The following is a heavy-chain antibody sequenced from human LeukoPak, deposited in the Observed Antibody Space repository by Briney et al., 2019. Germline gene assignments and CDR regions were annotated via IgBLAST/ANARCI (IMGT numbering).Heavy chain of an antibody. D-gene: IGHD3-22*01. CDR2: INPNSGGT. V-gene: IGHV1-2*02. J-gene: IGHJ4*02. CDR1: GYTFTGYY. Sequence: ASVKVSCKASGYTFTGYYMHWVRQAPGQGLEWMGWINPNSGGTNYAQKFQGRVTMTRDTSISTAYMELSRLRSDDTAVYYCARGPHDYYDSSGYYYYWGQGTLVTVSS. CDR3: ARGPHDYYDSSGYYYY.